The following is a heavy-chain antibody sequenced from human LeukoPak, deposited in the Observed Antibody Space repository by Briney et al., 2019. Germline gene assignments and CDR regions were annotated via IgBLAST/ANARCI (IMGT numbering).Heavy chain of an antibody. D-gene: IGHD1-14*01. CDR3: ARGILRRHYCGTPHFDY. Sequence: PSETLSLTCTVSGGSISSYYWSWIRQPPGKGLEWVGYIYYSGSTNYNPSLKSRVTISVDTSKNQFSLKLSSVTAADTAVYYCARGILRRHYCGTPHFDYWGQGTLVTVSS. J-gene: IGHJ4*02. V-gene: IGHV4-59*01. CDR2: IYYSGST. CDR1: GGSISSYY.